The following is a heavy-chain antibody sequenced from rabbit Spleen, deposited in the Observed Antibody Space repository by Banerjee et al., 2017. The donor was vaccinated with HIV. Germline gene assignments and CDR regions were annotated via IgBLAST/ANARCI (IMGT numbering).Heavy chain of an antibody. CDR3: ARGDGDTIYYIGYFNL. D-gene: IGHD8-1*01. Sequence: QEQLEESGGDLVKPEGSLTLTCTASGFSFSSSYWICWVRQAPGKGLEWIACINIGSSGSTYYASWAKGRFTISKASSTTVTLQMTSLTAADTATYFCARGDGDTIYYIGYFNLWGQGTLVTVS. CDR2: INIGSSGST. V-gene: IGHV1S45*01. CDR1: GFSFSSSYW. J-gene: IGHJ4*01.